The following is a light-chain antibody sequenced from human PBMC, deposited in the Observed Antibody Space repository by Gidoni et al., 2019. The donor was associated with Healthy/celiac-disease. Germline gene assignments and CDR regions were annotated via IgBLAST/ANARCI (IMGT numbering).Light chain of an antibody. CDR2: AAS. V-gene: IGKV1-12*02. Sequence: DIHLTHSPSSASASVGDRFTITCRASQGISSWLAWYQQKPGKAPKLLIYAASSMQSGVPSSFSGGGSGKDFTLTISGLRPKDFATFYGRQVKTFPWTFGQGTKVEIK. CDR1: QGISSW. CDR3: RQVKTFPWT. J-gene: IGKJ1*01.